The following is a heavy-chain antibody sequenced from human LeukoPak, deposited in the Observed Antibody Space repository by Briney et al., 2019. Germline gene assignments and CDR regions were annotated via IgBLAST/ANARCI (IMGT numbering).Heavy chain of an antibody. D-gene: IGHD4-23*01. V-gene: IGHV4-34*01. J-gene: IGHJ4*02. CDR1: GGSFSGYY. CDR3: ARHGGGGGLFDY. CDR2: INHSGST. Sequence: PSETLSLTCAVYGGSFSGYYWSWIRQPPGKGLEWIGEINHSGSTNYNPSLKSRVTISVDTSKNQISLKLNSVTAADTAVYYCARHGGGGGLFDYWGQGALVTVSS.